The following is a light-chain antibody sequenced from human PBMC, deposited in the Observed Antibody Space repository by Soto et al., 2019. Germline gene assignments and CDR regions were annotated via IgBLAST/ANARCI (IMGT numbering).Light chain of an antibody. J-gene: IGLJ1*01. CDR1: SGDVAAYNF. CDR3: SSYAGSQNFV. V-gene: IGLV2-8*01. CDR2: EVT. Sequence: QSVLTQPPSAPGSPGQSVTISCTGTSGDVAAYNFVSWYQQYPGRAPKLMIYEVTKRPSGVPDRFSGSKSGNTASLTVSGLQADDEADYFCSSYAGSQNFVFGTGTKVTVL.